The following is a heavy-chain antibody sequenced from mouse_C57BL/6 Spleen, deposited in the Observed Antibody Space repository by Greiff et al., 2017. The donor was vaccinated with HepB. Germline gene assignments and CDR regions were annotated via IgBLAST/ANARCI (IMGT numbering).Heavy chain of an antibody. Sequence: QVQLKQSGPGLVQPSQSLSITCTVSGFSLTSYGVHWVRQSPGKGLEWLGVIWSGGSTDYNAAFISRLSISKDNSKSQVFFKMNSLQADDTAIYYCARKNYDLYYFDYWGQGTTLTVSS. J-gene: IGHJ2*01. CDR1: GFSLTSYG. V-gene: IGHV2-2*01. CDR2: IWSGGST. CDR3: ARKNYDLYYFDY. D-gene: IGHD2-4*01.